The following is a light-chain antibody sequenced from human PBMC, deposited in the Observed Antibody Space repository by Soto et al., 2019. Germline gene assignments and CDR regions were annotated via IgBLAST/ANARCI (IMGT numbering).Light chain of an antibody. V-gene: IGKV3-15*01. CDR1: QSVSTN. Sequence: EIVMTQSPATLSVSPGERATLSCRASQSVSTNLAWYQQKPGQAPRLLIYGASSRATGIPARFSGSGSGTEFTLTISSLQSEDFAVHYCQEYNNWPPWAFGQGTQVEFK. CDR3: QEYNNWPPWA. CDR2: GAS. J-gene: IGKJ1*01.